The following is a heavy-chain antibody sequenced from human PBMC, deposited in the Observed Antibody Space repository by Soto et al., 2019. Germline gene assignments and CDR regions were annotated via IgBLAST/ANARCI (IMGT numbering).Heavy chain of an antibody. D-gene: IGHD5-12*01. V-gene: IGHV1-18*01. Sequence: QVHLVQSGVEAKTPGASVKVSCQASGYTFFTYDISWVRQAPGQGLEWMGWISTYSGDTKYAQKFQGRVTMTTDTSTTTAYLELRSLISDDTAVYYCARHHGPTTSENWFDPWGQGTLVTVSS. CDR3: ARHHGPTTSENWFDP. J-gene: IGHJ5*02. CDR2: ISTYSGDT. CDR1: GYTFFTYD.